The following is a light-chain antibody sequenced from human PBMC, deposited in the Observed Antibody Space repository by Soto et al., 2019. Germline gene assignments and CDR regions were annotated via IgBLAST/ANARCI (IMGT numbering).Light chain of an antibody. CDR2: DVT. Sequence: QSVLTQPASVSGSPGQSITISCAGSNSDIGDYDYVSWYQHLPGKAPKLLIFDVTHRPSGVSDRFSGPKSGNTASLTISGVRPEDEADYYCCSYTDIALDVVFGGVTKVTVL. CDR3: CSYTDIALDVV. CDR1: NSDIGDYDY. V-gene: IGLV2-14*01. J-gene: IGLJ2*01.